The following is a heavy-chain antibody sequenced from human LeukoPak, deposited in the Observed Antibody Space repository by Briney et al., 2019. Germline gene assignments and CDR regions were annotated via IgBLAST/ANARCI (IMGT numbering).Heavy chain of an antibody. D-gene: IGHD2-15*01. Sequence: GGSLRLSCAASGFTVSSNYMSWVRQAPGKGLEWVSLIYSDGSTYYADSVKGRFTISRDNSKNTVYLQMNSLRAEDTAVYYCARDLGYCSGSTCYVGYFDCWGQGTLITVSS. CDR1: GFTVSSNY. J-gene: IGHJ4*02. V-gene: IGHV3-66*01. CDR3: ARDLGYCSGSTCYVGYFDC. CDR2: IYSDGST.